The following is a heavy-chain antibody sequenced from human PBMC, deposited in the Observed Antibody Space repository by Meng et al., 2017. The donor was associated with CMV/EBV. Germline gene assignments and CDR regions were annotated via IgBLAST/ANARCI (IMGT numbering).Heavy chain of an antibody. CDR1: GGSFSGYY. CDR2: INHSGST. CDR3: ARGGIAAAGPFDY. V-gene: IGHV4-34*01. Sequence: VQLQQWVGSLLKPSETLSLTCSVYGGSFSGYYWSWIRPPPGKGLEWIGEINHSGSTNYNPSLKSRVTISVDTSKNQFSLKLSSVTAADTAVYYCARGGIAAAGPFDYWGQGTLVTVSS. J-gene: IGHJ4*02. D-gene: IGHD6-13*01.